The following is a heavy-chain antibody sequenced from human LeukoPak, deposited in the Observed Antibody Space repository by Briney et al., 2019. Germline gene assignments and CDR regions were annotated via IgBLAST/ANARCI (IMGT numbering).Heavy chain of an antibody. V-gene: IGHV4-30-2*01. CDR2: IYHSGST. Sequence: SETLSLTCTVSGGSIGNTDYYWTWIRQPPGKGLEWIGYIYHSGSTYYNPSLKSRVTISVDRSKNQFSLKLSSVTAADTAVYYCARELDSGSSLWGQGTLVTVSS. J-gene: IGHJ4*02. CDR1: GGSIGNTDYY. CDR3: ARELDSGSSL. D-gene: IGHD1-26*01.